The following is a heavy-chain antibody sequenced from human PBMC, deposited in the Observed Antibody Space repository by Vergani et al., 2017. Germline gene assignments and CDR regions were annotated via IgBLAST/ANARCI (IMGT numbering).Heavy chain of an antibody. CDR3: ARDYYGSGSYHPYGMDV. Sequence: QVQLVQSGAEVKKPGSSVKVSCKASGGTFSSYAISWVRQAPGQGLEWMGRIIPIFGTANYAQKFQGRVTITADESTSTAYMELSSLRSEDTAVYYCARDYYGSGSYHPYGMDVWGQGTTVTVSS. CDR1: GGTFSSYA. D-gene: IGHD3-10*01. CDR2: IIPIFGTA. V-gene: IGHV1-69*18. J-gene: IGHJ6*02.